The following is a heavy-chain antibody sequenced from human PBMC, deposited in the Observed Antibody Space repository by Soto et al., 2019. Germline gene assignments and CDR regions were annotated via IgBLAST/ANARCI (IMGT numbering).Heavy chain of an antibody. Sequence: QVQLQESGPGLVKPSETLSLTCTVPGGSITSYYWSWIRQPAGKGLEWIGRMHTSGSSNYNPSLKSRVTMSVDTSKNQFSLKLSSVTAADTAVYYCARSGSYYDSRAFDIWGQGTMVTVSS. CDR1: GGSITSYY. J-gene: IGHJ3*02. D-gene: IGHD1-26*01. CDR2: MHTSGSS. V-gene: IGHV4-4*07. CDR3: ARSGSYYDSRAFDI.